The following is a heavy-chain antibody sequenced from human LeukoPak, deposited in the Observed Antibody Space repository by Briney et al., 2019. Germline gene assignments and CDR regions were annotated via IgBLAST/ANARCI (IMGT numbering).Heavy chain of an antibody. J-gene: IGHJ4*02. CDR3: AGSRDGYNWGFDY. D-gene: IGHD5-24*01. CDR1: GYSFTSYW. V-gene: IGHV5-51*01. CDR2: IYPGDSDT. Sequence: GESLKISCKGSGYSFTSYWIGWVRQMPGKGLEWMGIIYPGDSDTNYSPSFQGHVTISADKSISTAYLQWSSLKASDTAMYYCAGSRDGYNWGFDYWGQGTLVTVSS.